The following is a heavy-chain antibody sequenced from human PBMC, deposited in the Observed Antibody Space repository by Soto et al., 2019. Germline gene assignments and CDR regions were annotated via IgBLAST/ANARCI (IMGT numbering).Heavy chain of an antibody. Sequence: QITLKESGPTLVKPTQTLTLTCTFSGFSLTSGVVGVGWIRQPPGEALEWLALIYWNDEQYYNPSLRNRITITRDNSKNQVVLTMTNMDPVDTATYYCAHRLPGPSGYDVWGQGTTVTVSS. CDR1: GFSLTSGVVG. J-gene: IGHJ6*02. CDR2: IYWNDEQ. CDR3: AHRLPGPSGYDV. V-gene: IGHV2-5*01. D-gene: IGHD6-13*01.